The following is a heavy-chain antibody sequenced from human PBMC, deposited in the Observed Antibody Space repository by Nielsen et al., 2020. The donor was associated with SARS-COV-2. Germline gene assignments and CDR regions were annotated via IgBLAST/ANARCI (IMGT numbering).Heavy chain of an antibody. CDR1: GFTFSSYW. CDR3: ARVSEQWLVQGDYFDY. V-gene: IGHV3-7*01. D-gene: IGHD6-19*01. CDR2: IKQDGSEK. Sequence: GESLKISCAASGFTFSSYWMSWVRQAPGKGLEWVANIKQDGSEKYYVDSVKGRFTISRDNAKNSLYLQMNSLRAEDTAVYYCARVSEQWLVQGDYFDYWGQGTLVTVSS. J-gene: IGHJ4*02.